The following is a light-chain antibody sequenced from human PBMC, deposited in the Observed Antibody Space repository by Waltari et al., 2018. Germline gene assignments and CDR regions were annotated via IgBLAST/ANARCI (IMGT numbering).Light chain of an antibody. V-gene: IGKV4-1*01. CDR1: QNLLYTSNNKNS. J-gene: IGKJ1*01. CDR2: WAS. CDR3: QQYYSIPWT. Sequence: DILMTQSPDSLAVSLGERATLNCKSSQNLLYTSNNKNSLAWYQQKPGQPPKLLIYWASTRQSGVPDRFGGSGSGTDFTLTISSLQAEDVALYYCQQYYSIPWTFGQGTKVEIK.